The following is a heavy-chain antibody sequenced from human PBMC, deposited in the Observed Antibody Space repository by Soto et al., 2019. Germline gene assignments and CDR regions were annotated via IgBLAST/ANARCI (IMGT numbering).Heavy chain of an antibody. D-gene: IGHD2-2*01. Sequence: QVQLQESGPGLVKPSQTLSLTCTVSGGSISSGDYYWSWIRQPPGKGLEWIGYMYYSGSTYYNPSLKSRVTISVDTSKNQFSLKSSSVTAADTAVYYCARDIVLVPFFFGYYGMDVWGQGTTVTVSS. CDR2: MYYSGST. CDR3: ARDIVLVPFFFGYYGMDV. J-gene: IGHJ6*02. V-gene: IGHV4-30-4*01. CDR1: GGSISSGDYY.